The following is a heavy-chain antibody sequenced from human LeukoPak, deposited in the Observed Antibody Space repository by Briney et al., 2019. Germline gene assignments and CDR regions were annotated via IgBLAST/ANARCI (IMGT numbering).Heavy chain of an antibody. CDR1: GGSMSSYY. CDR2: IYYSGST. J-gene: IGHJ5*02. D-gene: IGHD3-10*01. V-gene: IGHV4-59*01. CDR3: ARNVRGVTENWFDP. Sequence: SETLSLTCTVSGGSMSSYYWSWIWQPPGKGLEWTGYIYYSGSTNYNPSLKGRVTISVDTSKNQFSLKLSSVTAADTAVYYCARNVRGVTENWFDPWGQGTLVTVSS.